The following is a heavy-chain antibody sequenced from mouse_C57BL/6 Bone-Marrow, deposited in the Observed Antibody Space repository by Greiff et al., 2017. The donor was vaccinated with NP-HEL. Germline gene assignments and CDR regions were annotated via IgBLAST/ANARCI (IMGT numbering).Heavy chain of an antibody. CDR1: GYTFTDYY. V-gene: IGHV1-19*01. CDR3: ARENYYGSSYRYWYFDV. Sequence: VQLQQSGPVLVKPGASVKMSCKASGYTFTDYYMNWVKQSHGKSLEWIGVINPYNGGTSYNQKFKGKATLTVDKSSSTAYMELNSLTSEDSAVYYCARENYYGSSYRYWYFDVWGTGTTVTVSS. J-gene: IGHJ1*03. D-gene: IGHD1-1*01. CDR2: INPYNGGT.